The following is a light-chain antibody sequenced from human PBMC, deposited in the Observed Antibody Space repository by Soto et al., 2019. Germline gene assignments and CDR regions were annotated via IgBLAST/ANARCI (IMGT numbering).Light chain of an antibody. CDR2: RND. V-gene: IGLV1-47*01. CDR3: AAWDDSLSEV. J-gene: IGLJ1*01. CDR1: SSNIGSNH. Sequence: QSVLTQPPSASGTPGQSVTVSCSGSSSNIGSNHVYWYQQLPGTAPKLLIFRNDQRPSGVPDRFSGSKSGTSASLAISGLRSEDEDDYYCAAWDDSLSEVFGTGTKLTVL.